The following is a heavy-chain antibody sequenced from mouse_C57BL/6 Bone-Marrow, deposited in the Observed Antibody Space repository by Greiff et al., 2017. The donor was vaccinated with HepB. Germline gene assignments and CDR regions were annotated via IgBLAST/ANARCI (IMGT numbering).Heavy chain of an antibody. CDR3: TRDREYFGPYDAMDY. D-gene: IGHD5-1*01. CDR1: GFTFSSYA. CDR2: ISSGGDYI. J-gene: IGHJ4*01. V-gene: IGHV5-9-1*02. Sequence: DVQLQESGEGLVKPGGSLKLSCAASGFTFSSYAMSWVRQTPEKRLEWVAYISSGGDYIYYADTVKGRFTISRDNARNTLYLHMSSLKSEDAAMYYCTRDREYFGPYDAMDYWGQGTSVTVSS.